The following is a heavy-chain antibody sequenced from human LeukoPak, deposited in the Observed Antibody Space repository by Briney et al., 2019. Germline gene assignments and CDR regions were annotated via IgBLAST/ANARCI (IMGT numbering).Heavy chain of an antibody. CDR3: ARGPYSSNYYYYYYMDV. CDR2: INHSGST. D-gene: IGHD6-13*01. J-gene: IGHJ6*03. CDR1: GGSFSGYY. V-gene: IGHV4-34*01. Sequence: PSETLSLTCAVYGGSFSGYYWSWIRQPPGKGLEWIGEINHSGSTNYNPSLKSRVTISVDTSKNQFSLKLSSVTAADTAVYYCARGPYSSNYYYYYYMDVWGKGTTVTVSS.